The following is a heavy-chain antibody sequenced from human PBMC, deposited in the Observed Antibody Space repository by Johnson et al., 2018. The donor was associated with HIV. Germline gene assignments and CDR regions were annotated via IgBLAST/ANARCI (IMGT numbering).Heavy chain of an antibody. CDR1: GFTFSNYA. J-gene: IGHJ3*02. Sequence: QVQLVESGGGVVQPGRSLRLSCAASGFTFSNYAVHWVRQTPGKGLAWVAVISYDGSNRYYADSVKGRFTISRDNSKNTLYLQMNSLRAEDTAVYYCARGRDGYNADAFDIWGQGTMVTVSS. V-gene: IGHV3-30*14. CDR3: ARGRDGYNADAFDI. CDR2: ISYDGSNR. D-gene: IGHD5-24*01.